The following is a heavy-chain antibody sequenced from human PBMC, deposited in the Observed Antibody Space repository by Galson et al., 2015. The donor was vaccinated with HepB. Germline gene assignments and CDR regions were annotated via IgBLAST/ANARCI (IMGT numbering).Heavy chain of an antibody. V-gene: IGHV3-23*01. CDR1: GFTFSSYA. J-gene: IGHJ3*02. CDR2: ISGSGGST. CDR3: AKDVVVITTGVLAYGAFDI. D-gene: IGHD3-22*01. Sequence: SLRLSCAASGFTFSSYAMSWVRQAPGKGLEWVSAISGSGGSTYYADSVKGRFTISRDNSKNTLYLQMNSLRAEDTAVYYCAKDVVVITTGVLAYGAFDIWGQGTMVAVSS.